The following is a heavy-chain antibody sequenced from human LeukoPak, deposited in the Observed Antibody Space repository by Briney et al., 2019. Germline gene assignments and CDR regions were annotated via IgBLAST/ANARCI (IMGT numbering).Heavy chain of an antibody. CDR2: INHSGST. J-gene: IGHJ4*02. Sequence: PSETLSLTCAVYGGSFSGYYWSWIRQPPGKGLEWIGEINHSGSTYYNPSLRSRVTISVDTSKNQFSLKLSSATAADTAVYYCAREKFTSVFDYWGQGTLVTVSS. CDR3: AREKFTSVFDY. V-gene: IGHV4-34*01. CDR1: GGSFSGYY.